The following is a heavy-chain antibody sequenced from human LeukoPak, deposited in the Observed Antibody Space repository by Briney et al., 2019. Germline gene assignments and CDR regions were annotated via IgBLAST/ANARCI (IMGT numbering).Heavy chain of an antibody. CDR2: ISSDGSNK. V-gene: IGHV3-30*01. J-gene: IGHJ4*02. CDR1: GFTFSNYA. CDR3: ARDLGRVGATPLDY. D-gene: IGHD1-26*01. Sequence: GRSLRLSCAASGFTFSNYAVHWVRQAPGKGLYWVAAISSDGSNKYYADSVKGRFTISRDNSKNTLYLQMNSLRAEDTALYYCARDLGRVGATPLDYWGQGTLVTVSS.